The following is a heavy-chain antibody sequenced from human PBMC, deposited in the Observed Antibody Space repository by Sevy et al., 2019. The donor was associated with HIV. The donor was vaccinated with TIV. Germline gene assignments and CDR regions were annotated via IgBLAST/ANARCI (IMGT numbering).Heavy chain of an antibody. D-gene: IGHD2-15*01. CDR2: IKQDGREK. Sequence: GGSLRLSCAASGFTFSSYWMSWVRQAPGKGLEWVANIKQDGREKYYVDSVKGRFTISRDNAKNSLYLQMNSLRAEDTAVYYCAREGGGNGVYYYYYGMDVWGQGTTVTVSS. CDR1: GFTFSSYW. CDR3: AREGGGNGVYYYYYGMDV. J-gene: IGHJ6*02. V-gene: IGHV3-7*01.